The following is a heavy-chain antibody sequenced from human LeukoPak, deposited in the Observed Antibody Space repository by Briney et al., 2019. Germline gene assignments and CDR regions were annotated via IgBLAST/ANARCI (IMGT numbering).Heavy chain of an antibody. D-gene: IGHD5-18*01. Sequence: GGSLRLSCVASGITFSNYAVSWVRQAPEKGLDWVSVISGSAHKIRYADSVKGRFTISRDNSESIVYLQMNNLRVEDTAVYYCAGRPTGYSSGYIHWGQGTLVTVSS. CDR1: GITFSNYA. CDR2: ISGSAHKI. CDR3: AGRPTGYSSGYIH. V-gene: IGHV3-23*01. J-gene: IGHJ4*02.